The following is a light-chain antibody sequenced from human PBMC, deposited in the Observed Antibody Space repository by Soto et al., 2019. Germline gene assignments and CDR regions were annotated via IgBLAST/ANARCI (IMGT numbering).Light chain of an antibody. J-gene: IGKJ4*01. CDR1: QGIGST. Sequence: EIVMTQSPATLSVSPGEGATLSCRASQGIGSTLAWYQQKPGQTPRLLIYDTSIRATGVPARFSGSASGTEFTLPITSLQSEDFAGYFGQHYANWPLPFGGGTRVESK. V-gene: IGKV3-15*01. CDR3: QHYANWPLP. CDR2: DTS.